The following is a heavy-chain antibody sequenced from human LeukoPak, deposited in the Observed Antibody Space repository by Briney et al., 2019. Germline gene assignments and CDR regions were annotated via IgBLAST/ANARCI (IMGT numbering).Heavy chain of an antibody. CDR3: ARGVYIAAAQYGY. V-gene: IGHV4-59*01. D-gene: IGHD6-13*01. CDR1: GGSISSYY. Sequence: SETLSLTCTVSGGSISSYYWSWIRQPPGKGLEWIGYIYYSGTTTYNPSLKSRVTRSVNTSKNQFSLKLSSVTAADTAVYYWARGVYIAAAQYGYWGQGTLVTVSS. J-gene: IGHJ4*02. CDR2: IYYSGTT.